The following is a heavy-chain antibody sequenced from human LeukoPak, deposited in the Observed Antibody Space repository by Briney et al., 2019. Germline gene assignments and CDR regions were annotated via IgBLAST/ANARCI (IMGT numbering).Heavy chain of an antibody. CDR1: GGSISSGGYY. V-gene: IGHV4-61*08. J-gene: IGHJ6*02. Sequence: SETLSLTCTVSGGSISSGGYYWSWIRQHPGKGLEWIGYIYYSGSTNYNPSLKSRVTISVDTSKNQFSLKLSSVTAADTAVYYCARDQGVVVPYGMDVWGQGTTVTVSS. D-gene: IGHD2-2*01. CDR3: ARDQGVVVPYGMDV. CDR2: IYYSGST.